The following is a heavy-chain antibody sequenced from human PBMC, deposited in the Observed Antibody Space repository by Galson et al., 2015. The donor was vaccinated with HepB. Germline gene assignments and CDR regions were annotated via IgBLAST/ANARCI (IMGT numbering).Heavy chain of an antibody. CDR3: AKEGLKKGYFDY. V-gene: IGHV3-30*18. CDR1: GFTFSSYA. CDR2: ISYDGSNK. J-gene: IGHJ4*02. Sequence: LRLSCAASGFTFSSYAMSWVRQAPGKGLEWVAVISYDGSNKYYADSVKGRFTISRDNSKNTLYLQMNSLRAEDTAVYYCAKEGLKKGYFDYWGQGTLVTVSS.